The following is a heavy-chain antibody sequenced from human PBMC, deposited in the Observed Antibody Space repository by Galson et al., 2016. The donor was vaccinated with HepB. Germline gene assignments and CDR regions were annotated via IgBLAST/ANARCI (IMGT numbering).Heavy chain of an antibody. D-gene: IGHD6-13*01. J-gene: IGHJ4*02. CDR3: AKDEGWAAAGRYYFDY. CDR2: ISGSGGST. Sequence: RQAPGRGLEWVSGISGSGGSTYYADSVKGRFTISRDNSKNTLFLQMHSLRAEDTAVYYCAKDEGWAAAGRYYFDYWGQGTLVTVPS. V-gene: IGHV3-23*01.